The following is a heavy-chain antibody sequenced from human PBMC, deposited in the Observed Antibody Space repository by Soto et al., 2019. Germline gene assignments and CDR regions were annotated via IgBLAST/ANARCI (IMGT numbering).Heavy chain of an antibody. D-gene: IGHD5-18*01. J-gene: IGHJ6*02. CDR2: IWYDGSNK. CDR1: GFTFSSYG. CDR3: ARDPSYGYSPSVSHYYGMDV. Sequence: QVQLVESGGGVVQPGRSLRLSCAASGFTFSSYGMHWVRQAPGKGLEWVAVIWYDGSNKYYADSVKGRFTISRDNSKNTLYLQMNSLRAEDTAVYYCARDPSYGYSPSVSHYYGMDVWGQGTTVTVSS. V-gene: IGHV3-33*01.